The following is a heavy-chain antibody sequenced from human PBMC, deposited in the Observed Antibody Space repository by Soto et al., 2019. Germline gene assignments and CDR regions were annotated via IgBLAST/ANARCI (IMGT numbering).Heavy chain of an antibody. Sequence: ASVKVSCKASGGTFSSYAISWVRQAPGQGLEWMGGIIPIFGTANYAQKFQGRVTITADESTSTAYTELSSLRSEDTAVYYCARGVWGGNSRGRGYYYYGMDVWGQGTTVTVSS. J-gene: IGHJ6*02. CDR3: ARGVWGGNSRGRGYYYYGMDV. CDR2: IIPIFGTA. V-gene: IGHV1-69*13. D-gene: IGHD2-21*02. CDR1: GGTFSSYA.